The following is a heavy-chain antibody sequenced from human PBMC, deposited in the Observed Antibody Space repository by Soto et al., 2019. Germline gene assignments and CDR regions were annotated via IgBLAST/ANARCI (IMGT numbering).Heavy chain of an antibody. CDR3: ARGNSGSYHNPFDY. CDR2: TSSGGTIK. V-gene: IGHV3-11*01. J-gene: IGHJ4*02. CDR1: GFTFSDYY. D-gene: IGHD1-26*01. Sequence: PGGSLRLSCAASGFTFSDYYMTWIRQAPGKGLEWVSYTSSGGTIKYYADSVKGRFTISRDNAKNSLSLQMNSLRAEDTAVYYCARGNSGSYHNPFDYWGQGTLVTVYS.